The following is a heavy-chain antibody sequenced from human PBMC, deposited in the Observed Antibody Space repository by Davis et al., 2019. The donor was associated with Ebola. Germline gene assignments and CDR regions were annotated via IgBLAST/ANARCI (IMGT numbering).Heavy chain of an antibody. D-gene: IGHD3-10*01. J-gene: IGHJ6*02. Sequence: GESLKISCTDSVITFSSYAMTWVRQAPGKGLEWVSYISSSGSTIYYADSAKGRFPISRDNAKNSLYLQMNSLRAEDTAVYYCARDWMESLDDYYGLDVWGQGTTVTVSS. CDR3: ARDWMESLDDYYGLDV. CDR1: VITFSSYA. CDR2: ISSSGSTI. V-gene: IGHV3-48*04.